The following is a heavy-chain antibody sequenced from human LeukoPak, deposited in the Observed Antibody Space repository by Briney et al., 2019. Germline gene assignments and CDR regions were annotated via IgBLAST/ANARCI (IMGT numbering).Heavy chain of an antibody. CDR1: GFTFSDYY. D-gene: IGHD4-17*01. CDR3: ARMGLYGDYFFGDY. CDR2: ISSSSSYT. Sequence: PGGSLRLSCAASGFTFSDYYMSWIRQAPGEGLEWVSYISSSSSYTNYADSVKGRFTISRANAKDSLYLQMNSLRAEDTAVYYCARMGLYGDYFFGDYWGQGTLVTVSS. V-gene: IGHV3-11*03. J-gene: IGHJ4*02.